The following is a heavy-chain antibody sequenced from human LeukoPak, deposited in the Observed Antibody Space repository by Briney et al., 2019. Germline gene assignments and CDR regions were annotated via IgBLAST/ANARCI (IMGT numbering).Heavy chain of an antibody. CDR2: IYPGDSDT. CDR1: GYSSTSYW. CDR3: ATYADCSTGTCYGAPDV. D-gene: IGHD2-15*01. V-gene: IGHV5-51*01. J-gene: IGHJ6*04. Sequence: GESLKISCKGSGYSSTSYWIAWVRQMPGKGLEWMGIIYPGDSDTRYGSSFQGQVTMSADKYISTAYLQWSSLKASDTAMYYCATYADCSTGTCYGAPDVWGKGTTVTVSS.